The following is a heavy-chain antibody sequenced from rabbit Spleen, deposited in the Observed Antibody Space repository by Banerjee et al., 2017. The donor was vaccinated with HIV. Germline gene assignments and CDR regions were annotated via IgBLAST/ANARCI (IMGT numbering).Heavy chain of an antibody. CDR2: IYNGDANT. J-gene: IGHJ4*01. CDR1: GFSFSSIYY. D-gene: IGHD6-1*01. Sequence: QEQLVESGGGLVQPEGSLTLTCTASGFSFSSIYYMCWVRQAPGKGLEWIGCIYNGDANTYYASWVNGRFSISRTSSTTVTLQMTSLTAADTATYFCARAGSDDYDSTTFTLWGPGTLVTVS. V-gene: IGHV1S45*01. CDR3: ARAGSDDYDSTTFTL.